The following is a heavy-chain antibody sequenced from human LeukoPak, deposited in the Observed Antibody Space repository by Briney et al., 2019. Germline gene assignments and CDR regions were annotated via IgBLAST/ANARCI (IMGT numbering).Heavy chain of an antibody. CDR3: VKDRKQWLVYFDD. D-gene: IGHD6-19*01. J-gene: IGHJ4*02. CDR2: IRNDGSDK. CDR1: GFIFSSSD. Sequence: GGSLRLSCVTSGFIFSSSDMHWVRQAPGKGLEWVAFIRNDGSDKYYVDSAEGRFTISRGNSKNTVYLHMNSLRADDTAVYYCVKDRKQWLVYFDDWGQGTLVTVSS. V-gene: IGHV3-30*02.